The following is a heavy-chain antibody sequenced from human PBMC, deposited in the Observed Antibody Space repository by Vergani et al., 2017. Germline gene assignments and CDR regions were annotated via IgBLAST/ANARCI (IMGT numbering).Heavy chain of an antibody. Sequence: QVQLQQWGAGLLKPSETLSLTCAVYGGSFSGYYWSWIRQPPGKGPEWIGEINHSGSTNYNPSLKSRVTISVDTSKNQFSLKLSSVTAADTAVYYCATRRRVDVWGQGTTVTVSS. CDR1: GGSFSGYY. CDR2: INHSGST. J-gene: IGHJ6*02. CDR3: ATRRRVDV. V-gene: IGHV4-34*01.